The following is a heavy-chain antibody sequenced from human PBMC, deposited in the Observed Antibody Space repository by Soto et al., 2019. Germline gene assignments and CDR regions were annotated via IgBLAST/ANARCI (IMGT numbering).Heavy chain of an antibody. CDR1: GGSFSGYY. Sequence: PSETLSLTCAVYGGSFSGYYWSWIRQPPGKGLEWIGEINHSGSTNYNPSLKSRVTISVDTSKNQFSLKLSSVTAADTAVYYCARGLGGIRSYYYYMDVWGKGTTVTVPS. V-gene: IGHV4-34*01. J-gene: IGHJ6*03. D-gene: IGHD3-16*01. CDR2: INHSGST. CDR3: ARGLGGIRSYYYYMDV.